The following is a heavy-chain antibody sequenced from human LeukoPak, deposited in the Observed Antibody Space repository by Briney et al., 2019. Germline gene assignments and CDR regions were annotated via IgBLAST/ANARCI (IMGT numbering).Heavy chain of an antibody. D-gene: IGHD5-12*01. CDR2: IYHSGST. CDR1: GYSISSGYY. V-gene: IGHV4-38-2*02. Sequence: SETLSLTCTVSGYSISSGYYWGWIRQPPGKGLEWIGSIYHSGSTYYNPSLKSRVTISVDTSKNQFSLKLSSVTAADTAVYYCASDYEYYFDYWGQGTLVTVSS. J-gene: IGHJ4*02. CDR3: ASDYEYYFDY.